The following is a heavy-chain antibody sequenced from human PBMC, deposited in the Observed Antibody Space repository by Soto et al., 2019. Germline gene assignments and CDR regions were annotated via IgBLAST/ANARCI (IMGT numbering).Heavy chain of an antibody. V-gene: IGHV2-5*01. CDR1: GFSLSTTGVG. J-gene: IGHJ4*02. Sequence: QITLKQSGPTLVKPTQTLTLTCTFSGFSLSTTGVGVSWIRQPPGKALEWLALIYWHDDERYSPSLKSRLTITKDTSKNQVVLTMTNMDPVDPDTYYCAHRGGATVGLYYFDYWGQGALVTVSS. CDR3: AHRGGATVGLYYFDY. D-gene: IGHD3-16*01. CDR2: IYWHDDE.